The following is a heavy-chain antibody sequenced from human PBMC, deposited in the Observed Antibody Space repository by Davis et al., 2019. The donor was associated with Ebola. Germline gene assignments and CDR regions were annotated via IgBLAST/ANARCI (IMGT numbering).Heavy chain of an antibody. V-gene: IGHV4-34*01. Sequence: PGGSLRLSCAVYGGSFSGYYWSWIRQPPGKGLEWIGEINHSGNTNYNPSLKSRVTISVDTSKNQFSLKLSSVTAADTAVYYCARGGRWLQLPGWFDPWGQGTLVTVSS. D-gene: IGHD5-24*01. J-gene: IGHJ5*02. CDR3: ARGGRWLQLPGWFDP. CDR2: INHSGNT. CDR1: GGSFSGYY.